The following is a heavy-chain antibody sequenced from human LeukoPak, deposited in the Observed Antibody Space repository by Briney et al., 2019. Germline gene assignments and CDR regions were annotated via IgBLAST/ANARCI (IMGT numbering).Heavy chain of an antibody. V-gene: IGHV4-39*01. J-gene: IGHJ6*03. Sequence: SETLSLTCTVSGGSISSSSYNWGWIRQPPGKGLEWIGSVYYSGSTYYNPPLKSRLTISVDTSKNQFSLKLSSVTAADTSVYFCARQLYVSGSYYAPMDVWGKGTTVTISS. D-gene: IGHD3-10*01. CDR1: GGSISSSSYN. CDR3: ARQLYVSGSYYAPMDV. CDR2: VYYSGST.